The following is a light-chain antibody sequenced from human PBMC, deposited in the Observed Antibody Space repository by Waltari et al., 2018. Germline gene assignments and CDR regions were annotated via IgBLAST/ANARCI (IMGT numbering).Light chain of an antibody. CDR2: GAF. CDR3: QQYYNWPRT. V-gene: IGKV3-15*01. J-gene: IGKJ1*01. CDR1: QSVSSN. Sequence: EIVMTQSPATLSVSPGERATLSCRASQSVSSNLAWYQQRPGQAPRLLIYGAFTRATGIPARFSGSGSGTEFTLTISSLQSEDFAVYYCQQYYNWPRTFGQGTKVEI.